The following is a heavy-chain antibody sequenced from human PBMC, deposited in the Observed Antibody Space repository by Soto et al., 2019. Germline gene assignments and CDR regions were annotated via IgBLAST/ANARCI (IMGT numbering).Heavy chain of an antibody. V-gene: IGHV4-61*01. D-gene: IGHD2-8*02. CDR2: IYSSGRT. Sequence: QVQLQEAGPGLVKPSETLSLTCTVSGDSVSSGHYYWGWVRQPPGKGLEWIGYIYSSGRTNYNPSLTILFTVSRSPSKNQFSLRLRAVSAAVTAVYYCVRQYSGDCNGCLCYHAFDVWCQGTMVTVS. CDR1: GDSVSSGHYY. J-gene: IGHJ3*01. CDR3: VRQYSGDCNGCLCYHAFDV.